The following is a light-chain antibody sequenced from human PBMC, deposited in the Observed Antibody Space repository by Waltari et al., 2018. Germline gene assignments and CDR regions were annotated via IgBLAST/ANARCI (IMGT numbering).Light chain of an antibody. CDR2: LGT. CDR1: QSLLHSNGNNY. V-gene: IGKV2-28*01. J-gene: IGKJ1*01. CDR3: MQSLRALWT. Sequence: DIVMTQSQVSLPVAPGEPASISCRSSQSLLHSNGNNYLDWYLQKPGQSPQLLIYLGTNRASGVPHRFSGSGAGTNFTLRINRVEAEDVGVYYCMQSLRALWTFGQGTKVEIK.